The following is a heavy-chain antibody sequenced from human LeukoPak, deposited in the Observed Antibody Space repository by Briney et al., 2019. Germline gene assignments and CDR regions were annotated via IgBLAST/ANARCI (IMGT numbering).Heavy chain of an antibody. D-gene: IGHD4-17*01. Sequence: GGSLRLSCAASGFSLNDYGMHWVRQAPGKGLEWVAFIRYDDTVKYYTDSVKGRFTISRDRSKDTLYLQMNSLRAEDTAVYSRVKDHGSVTTGYYYYYMDVWGKGTPVIVSS. V-gene: IGHV3-30*02. CDR2: IRYDDTVK. J-gene: IGHJ6*03. CDR3: VKDHGSVTTGYYYYYMDV. CDR1: GFSLNDYG.